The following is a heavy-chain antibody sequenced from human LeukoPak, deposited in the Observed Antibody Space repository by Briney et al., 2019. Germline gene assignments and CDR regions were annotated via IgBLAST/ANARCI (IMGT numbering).Heavy chain of an antibody. CDR2: ITPMFGTS. J-gene: IGHJ1*01. CDR1: GGTFSRHT. D-gene: IGHD1-14*01. CDR3: ARDSSEFRSLLFH. Sequence: SVKVSCKASGGTFSRHTISWVRQSPGQGLEWMGGITPMFGTSNYAQKFRGRVTITADESTSTAYVELSSLRSEDTAVYFCARDSSEFRSLLFHWGQGTLVTVTS. V-gene: IGHV1-69*13.